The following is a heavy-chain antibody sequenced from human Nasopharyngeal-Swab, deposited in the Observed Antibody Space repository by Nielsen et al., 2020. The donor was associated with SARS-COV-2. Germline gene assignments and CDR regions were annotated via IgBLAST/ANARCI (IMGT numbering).Heavy chain of an antibody. Sequence: GESLKISRAASGFTFSNAWMSWVRQAPGKGLEWVGRIKSKTGGGTTDYAAPVKGRFTISRDDSKNTLYLQMNSLKTEDTAVYYCTTDPGAAAGINYFDYWGQGTLVTVSS. CDR3: TTDPGAAAGINYFDY. CDR2: IKSKTGGGTT. V-gene: IGHV3-15*01. D-gene: IGHD6-13*01. CDR1: GFTFSNAW. J-gene: IGHJ4*02.